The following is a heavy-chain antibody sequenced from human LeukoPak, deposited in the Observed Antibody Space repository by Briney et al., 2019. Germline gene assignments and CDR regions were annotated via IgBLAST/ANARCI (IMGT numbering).Heavy chain of an antibody. CDR3: ARRGTGQIDH. CDR1: GYTFTNYD. D-gene: IGHD1-1*01. V-gene: IGHV1-8*03. CDR2: MNPNSGNT. J-gene: IGHJ5*02. Sequence: ASVKVSCKASGYTFTNYDINWVRQATGQGLEWMGWMNPNSGNTGYAQQFQGRVTITRNTSISTAYMDLSSLRSEDTAVYYCARRGTGQIDHWGQGSLVIVSS.